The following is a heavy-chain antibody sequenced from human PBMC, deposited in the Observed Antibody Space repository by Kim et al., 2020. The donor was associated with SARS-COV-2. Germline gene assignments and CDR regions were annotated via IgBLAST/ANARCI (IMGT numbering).Heavy chain of an antibody. CDR1: GFTFSSYE. J-gene: IGHJ6*02. D-gene: IGHD6-13*01. Sequence: GGSLRLSCAASGFTFSSYERNWVRQAPGKGLEWVSYISSSGSTIYYADSVKGRFTISRDNAKNSLYLQMNSLRAEDTAVYYCARDSSSWAYYYYYYGMDVWGQGTTVTVSS. CDR2: ISSSGSTI. V-gene: IGHV3-48*03. CDR3: ARDSSSWAYYYYYYGMDV.